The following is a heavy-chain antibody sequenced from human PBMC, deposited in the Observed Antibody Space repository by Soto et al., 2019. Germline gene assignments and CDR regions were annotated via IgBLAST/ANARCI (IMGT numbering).Heavy chain of an antibody. J-gene: IGHJ4*02. CDR3: ARTVYYYDSRGYYSY. V-gene: IGHV3-23*01. Sequence: EVQLLESGGGLVQPGGSLRLSCAASGFTFSSYAMSWVRQAPGKGLEWVSRISGSGGSTYYADSVKGRFTISRDNSKNTRYLQMNSLRAEDTAVYYCARTVYYYDSRGYYSYWGQGTLVSVSS. CDR1: GFTFSSYA. D-gene: IGHD3-22*01. CDR2: ISGSGGST.